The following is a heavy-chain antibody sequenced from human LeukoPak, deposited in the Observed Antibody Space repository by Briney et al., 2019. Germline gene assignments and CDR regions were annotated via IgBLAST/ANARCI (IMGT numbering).Heavy chain of an antibody. CDR2: INPSGGST. CDR3: ARGVGSSWYGVGNWFDP. D-gene: IGHD6-13*01. CDR1: GYTFTSYY. J-gene: IGHJ5*02. Sequence: ASVKVSCKASGYTFTSYYMHCVRQATGQGLEWMGIINPSGGSTSYAQKFQGRVTMTRDTSTSTVYMELSSLRSEDTAVYYCARGVGSSWYGVGNWFDPWGQGTLVTVSS. V-gene: IGHV1-46*01.